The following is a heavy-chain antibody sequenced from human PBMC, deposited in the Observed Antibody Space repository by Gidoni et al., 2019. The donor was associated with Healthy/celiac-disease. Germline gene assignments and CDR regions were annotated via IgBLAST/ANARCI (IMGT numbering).Heavy chain of an antibody. CDR3: AKDEGSSWYGGVDY. D-gene: IGHD6-13*01. V-gene: IGHV3-9*01. CDR2: ISWNSGSI. CDR1: GFTFDDYA. Sequence: EVQLVESGGGLVQPGRSLRLSCAASGFTFDDYAMHWVRQAPGKGLEWVSGISWNSGSIGYADSVKGRFTISRDNAKNSLCLQMNSLRAEDTALYYCAKDEGSSWYGGVDYWGQGTLVTVSS. J-gene: IGHJ4*02.